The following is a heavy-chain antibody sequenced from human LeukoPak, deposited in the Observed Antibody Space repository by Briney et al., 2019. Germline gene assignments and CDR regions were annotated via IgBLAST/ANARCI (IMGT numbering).Heavy chain of an antibody. CDR1: GFIVSSTY. V-gene: IGHV3-53*01. Sequence: GGSLRLSCAASGFIVSSTYMTWVRQAPGKGLEWVSVIHNDGSTYYADSVKGRFTISRDNSKNMLFLRMNSLRVEDTAVYFCASLARDYWGQGTLVSVSS. CDR3: ASLARDY. J-gene: IGHJ4*02. D-gene: IGHD3-3*02. CDR2: IHNDGST.